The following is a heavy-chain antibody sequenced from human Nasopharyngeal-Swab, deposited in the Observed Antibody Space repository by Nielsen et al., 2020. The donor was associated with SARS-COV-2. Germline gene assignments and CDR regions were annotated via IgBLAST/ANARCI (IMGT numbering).Heavy chain of an antibody. CDR1: GFTFSSYW. J-gene: IGHJ3*01. V-gene: IGHV3-74*01. D-gene: IGHD1-1*01. CDR2: IRDDDSGT. Sequence: GGSLRLSCAVSGFTFSSYWMNWVRQAPGKGLVWVSRIRDDDSGTDYADSVKGRFTISRDNAKNTLYLQMNSLRAEDTAVYYCTRNRDWNAFDVWGQGTTVTVSS. CDR3: TRNRDWNAFDV.